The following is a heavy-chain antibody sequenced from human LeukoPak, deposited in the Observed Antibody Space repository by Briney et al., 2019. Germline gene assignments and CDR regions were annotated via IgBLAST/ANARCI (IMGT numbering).Heavy chain of an antibody. CDR3: AKRGPESPASGKYCFDS. CDR2: ISGSAAAT. J-gene: IGHJ4*02. V-gene: IGHV3-23*01. D-gene: IGHD1-14*01. CDR1: GFAFSTYG. Sequence: GGSLRLSCVASGFAFSTYGMTWVRQAPGKGLGWVSAISGSAAATFYGDSVKGRFTISRDNSKRTVYLQMNSLRVEDTAVYYCAKRGPESPASGKYCFDSWGQGTLVTVSS.